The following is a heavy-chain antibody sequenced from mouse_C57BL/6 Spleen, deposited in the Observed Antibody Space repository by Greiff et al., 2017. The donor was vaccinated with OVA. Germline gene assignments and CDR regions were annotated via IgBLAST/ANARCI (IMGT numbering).Heavy chain of an antibody. D-gene: IGHD1-1*01. CDR2: INPGGGGT. J-gene: IGHJ1*03. CDR3: ARRTAVDRYFDV. V-gene: IGHV1-54*01. Sequence: QVQLQQSGAELVRPGTSVKVSCTASGFAFTNYLIAWVRQRPGQGLEWIGVINPGGGGTNYNEKFKGKATLTADKSTSTAYMQLSSLTAEDAAVYCCARRTAVDRYFDVWGTGTTVTVSS. CDR1: GFAFTNYL.